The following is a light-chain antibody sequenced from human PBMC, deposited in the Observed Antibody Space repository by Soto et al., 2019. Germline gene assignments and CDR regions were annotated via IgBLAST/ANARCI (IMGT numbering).Light chain of an antibody. J-gene: IGKJ1*01. CDR2: NAS. CDR1: QSISHY. CDR3: QQRSNWPRT. V-gene: IGKV3-11*01. Sequence: EIVFTQSPVTLSLSPGERGTLSCRASQSISHYLTWYQQQPGQAPRLLLYNASNSATGIPARFSGSGSVTDFTLTISRLEPEDFAFYYGQQRSNWPRTFGQGTKVDIK.